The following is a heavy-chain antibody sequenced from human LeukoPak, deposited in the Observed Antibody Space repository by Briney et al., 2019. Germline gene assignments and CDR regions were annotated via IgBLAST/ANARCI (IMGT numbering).Heavy chain of an antibody. CDR1: GGSISSGSYY. Sequence: SETLSLTCTVSGGSISSGSYYWSWIRQPAGKGLEWIGRIYTSGSTNYNPSLKSRVTISVDTSNNQFSLKLSSVTAADTAVYYCARGPNSSGYYSFDYWGQGTLVTVSS. CDR2: IYTSGST. V-gene: IGHV4-61*02. CDR3: ARGPNSSGYYSFDY. J-gene: IGHJ4*02. D-gene: IGHD3-22*01.